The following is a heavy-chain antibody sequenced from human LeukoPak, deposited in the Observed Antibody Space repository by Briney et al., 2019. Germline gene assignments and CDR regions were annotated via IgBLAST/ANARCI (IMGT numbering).Heavy chain of an antibody. V-gene: IGHV3-48*01. CDR1: GFTFSSYS. J-gene: IGHJ4*02. D-gene: IGHD1-26*01. Sequence: GGSLRLSCAVSGFTFSSYSMNWVRQAPGRGLEWVSYISTTSSTIYYADSVKGRFTISRDNAKNSLYLQMNSLRAEDTAVYYCARVRGTYYIDYWGQGTLVTVSS. CDR3: ARVRGTYYIDY. CDR2: ISTTSSTI.